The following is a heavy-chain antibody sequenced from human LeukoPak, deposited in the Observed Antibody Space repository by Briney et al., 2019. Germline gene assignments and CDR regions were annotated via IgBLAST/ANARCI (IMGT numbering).Heavy chain of an antibody. CDR2: LSYSGKT. CDR3: ARVLWFGIDEYYFDS. CDR1: GGSINSSPYY. V-gene: IGHV4-39*07. D-gene: IGHD3-10*01. J-gene: IGHJ4*02. Sequence: PSDTLSLTCIISGGSINSSPYYWGWIRQPPGEGLEWIGTLSYSGKTYYNPSLKSRVTISVDTSKNQFSLKLSSVTAADTAVYYCARVLWFGIDEYYFDSWGQGTLVTVSS.